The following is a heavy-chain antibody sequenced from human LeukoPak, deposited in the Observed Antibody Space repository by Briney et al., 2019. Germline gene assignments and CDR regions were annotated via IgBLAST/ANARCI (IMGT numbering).Heavy chain of an antibody. V-gene: IGHV3-48*01. Sequence: GGSLRLSCAASGFTFSSYSMNWVRQAPGKGLEWVSYISSSSSTIYYADSVKGRFTISRDNAKNSLYLQMNSLRAEDTAVYYCARDAKAVAGSLDYWGQGTLVTVSS. J-gene: IGHJ4*02. CDR1: GFTFSSYS. CDR2: ISSSSSTI. D-gene: IGHD6-19*01. CDR3: ARDAKAVAGSLDY.